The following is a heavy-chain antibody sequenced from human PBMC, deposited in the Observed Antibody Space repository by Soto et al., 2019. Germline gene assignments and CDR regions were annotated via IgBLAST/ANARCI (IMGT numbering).Heavy chain of an antibody. D-gene: IGHD5-12*01. CDR1: GFTFSSYA. J-gene: IGHJ4*02. CDR3: ARERDGYNYGCFDY. Sequence: QVQLVESGGGVVQPGRSLRLSCAASGFTFSSYAMHWVRQAPGKGLEWVAVISYDGSNKYYADSVKGRFTISRDNSKNTLYLQMNSLRAEDTAVYYCARERDGYNYGCFDYWGQGTLVTVSS. CDR2: ISYDGSNK. V-gene: IGHV3-30-3*01.